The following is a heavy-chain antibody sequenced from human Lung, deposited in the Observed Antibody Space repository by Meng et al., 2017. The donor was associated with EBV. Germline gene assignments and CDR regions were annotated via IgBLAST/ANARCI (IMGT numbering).Heavy chain of an antibody. Sequence: QVQPQESGPGLVTPSGTLSLTCAVSGGSISSSDWWSWVRQPPGKGLEWIGEIYHSGNTIYNPSLKSRVTISVDKSKNQFSLKVNSVTAADTAVYYCASLAAAGWFDPWGQGTLVTVSS. CDR3: ASLAAAGWFDP. V-gene: IGHV4-4*02. J-gene: IGHJ5*02. CDR2: IYHSGNT. CDR1: GGSISSSDW. D-gene: IGHD6-13*01.